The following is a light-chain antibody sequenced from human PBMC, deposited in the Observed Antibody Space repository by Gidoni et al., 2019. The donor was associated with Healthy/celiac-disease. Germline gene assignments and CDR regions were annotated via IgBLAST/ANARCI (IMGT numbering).Light chain of an antibody. CDR3: KQYNSYSWT. J-gene: IGKJ1*01. CDR2: KAS. V-gene: IGKV1-5*03. Sequence: DIQMTQSPSTLSASVGDRVTITCRASQSISSWLAWYQQKPGKAPKLLIYKASSLESGVPSRFSGSGSGTEVTLTISSLQPDDFATYYCKQYNSYSWTFGQGTKVEIK. CDR1: QSISSW.